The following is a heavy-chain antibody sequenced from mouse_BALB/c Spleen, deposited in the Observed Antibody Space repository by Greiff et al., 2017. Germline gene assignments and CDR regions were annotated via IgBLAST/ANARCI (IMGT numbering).Heavy chain of an antibody. D-gene: IGHD2-14*01. Sequence: EVQGVESGGGLVQPKGSLKLSCAASGFTFNTYAMNWVRQAPGKGLEWVARIRSKSNNYATYYADSVKDRFTISRDDSQSMLYLQMNNLKTEDTAMYYCVRRGLYYRYDYYAMDYWGQGTSVTVSS. CDR1: GFTFNTYA. J-gene: IGHJ4*01. V-gene: IGHV10-1*02. CDR3: VRRGLYYRYDYYAMDY. CDR2: IRSKSNNYAT.